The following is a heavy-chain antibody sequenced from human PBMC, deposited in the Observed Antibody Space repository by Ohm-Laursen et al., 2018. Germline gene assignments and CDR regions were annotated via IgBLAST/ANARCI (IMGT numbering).Heavy chain of an antibody. Sequence: GTLSLTCTVSNYSISSGYYWGWIRQTPGKGLEWIGCIFHSGSTYYNPSLKSRVTISVDTSKNQFSLKVNSVTAADTAVYYCARLSSLDSSRDYWGQGTLVTVSS. J-gene: IGHJ4*02. CDR1: NYSISSGYY. CDR3: ARLSSLDSSRDY. CDR2: IFHSGST. V-gene: IGHV4-38-2*02. D-gene: IGHD6-19*01.